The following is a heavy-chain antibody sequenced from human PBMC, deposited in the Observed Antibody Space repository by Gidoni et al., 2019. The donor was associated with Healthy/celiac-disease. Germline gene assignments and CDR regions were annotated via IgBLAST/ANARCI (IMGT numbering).Heavy chain of an antibody. CDR2: IDSGGST. D-gene: IGHD2-2*01. CDR1: AFTVSRNY. CDR3: ARKVHSTSPFYYGMDV. V-gene: IGHV3-66*01. Sequence: VQLVESGGGLVQPGGSLRLSCASPAFTVSRNYMSWVRQAPGKGLEWVSVIDSGGSTYYADSVKGRFTIARDNSKNTLYLQMNSLRAEDTAVYYCARKVHSTSPFYYGMDVWGQGTTVTVSS. J-gene: IGHJ6*02.